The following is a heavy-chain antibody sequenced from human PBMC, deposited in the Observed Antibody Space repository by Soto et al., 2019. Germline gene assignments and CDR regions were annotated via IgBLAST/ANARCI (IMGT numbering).Heavy chain of an antibody. CDR3: ARGRIAGAATDFYYYGMDV. Sequence: QVQLVQSGAEVKKPGSSVKVSCKASGGTFSTYVISWVRQAPGQGIEWMGGNIPVFATTNYAEKFPGRVTITADESTRTGYMELNSLRSEDTVVYYCARGRIAGAATDFYYYGMDVWGQGTSVTVS. CDR2: NIPVFATT. CDR1: GGTFSTYV. V-gene: IGHV1-69*12. J-gene: IGHJ6*02. D-gene: IGHD1-26*01.